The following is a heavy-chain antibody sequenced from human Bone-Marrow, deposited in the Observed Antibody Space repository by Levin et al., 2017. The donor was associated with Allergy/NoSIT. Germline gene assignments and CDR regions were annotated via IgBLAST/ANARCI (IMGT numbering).Heavy chain of an antibody. J-gene: IGHJ5*02. CDR1: GDSVSSNSAA. CDR2: TYYRSKWYN. CDR3: AILPHPRLVIVAATTSGFDP. D-gene: IGHD1-26*01. Sequence: SQTLSLPCAISGDSVSSNSAAWNWIRQSPSRGLEWLGRTYYRSKWYNDYAVSVKSRITINPDTSKNQFSLQLNSVTPEDTPVYYCAILPHPRLVIVAATTSGFDPRGKGTLVTVSS. V-gene: IGHV6-1*01.